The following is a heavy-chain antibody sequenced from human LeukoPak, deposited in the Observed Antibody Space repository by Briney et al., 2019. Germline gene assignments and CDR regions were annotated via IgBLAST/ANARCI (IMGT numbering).Heavy chain of an antibody. CDR3: ARGGVYSSSWYKYNWFDP. CDR2: INHSGST. V-gene: IGHV4-34*01. D-gene: IGHD6-13*01. Sequence: SETLSLTCAVYGGSSSGYYWSWIRQPPGKGLEWIGEINHSGSTNYNPSLKSRVTISVDTSKNQFSLKLSSVTAADTAVYYCARGGVYSSSWYKYNWFDPWGQGTLVTVSS. CDR1: GGSSSGYY. J-gene: IGHJ5*02.